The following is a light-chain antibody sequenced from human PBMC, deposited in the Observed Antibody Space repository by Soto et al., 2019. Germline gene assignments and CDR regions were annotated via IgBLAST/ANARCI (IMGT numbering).Light chain of an antibody. CDR2: EVS. Sequence: QSALTQPASVSGSPGQSITISCTGTSSDVGGYYASWYQQHPGKAPKLMIYEVSNRPSGVSNRFSGSKSGNTASLTISGLQAEDEADYYCSSYTSSSTVFGGGTKVTVL. CDR1: SSDVGGYY. V-gene: IGLV2-14*01. CDR3: SSYTSSSTV. J-gene: IGLJ3*02.